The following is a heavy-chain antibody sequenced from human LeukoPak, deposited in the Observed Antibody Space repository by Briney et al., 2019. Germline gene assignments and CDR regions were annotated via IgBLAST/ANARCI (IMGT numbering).Heavy chain of an antibody. CDR3: TRGDWLDY. CDR1: GFTFGDYA. D-gene: IGHD3/OR15-3a*01. V-gene: IGHV3-49*04. Sequence: GGSLRLSCTASGFTFGDYAMSWVRQAPGKGLEWVGLIRSKAYGGTTEYAASVKGRFTISRDDSKSIAYLQMNSLKTEDTAVYYCTRGDWLDYWGQGTLVTVSS. J-gene: IGHJ4*02. CDR2: IRSKAYGGTT.